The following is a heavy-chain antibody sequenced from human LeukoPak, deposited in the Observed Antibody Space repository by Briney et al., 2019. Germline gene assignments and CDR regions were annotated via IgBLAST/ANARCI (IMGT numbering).Heavy chain of an antibody. CDR3: AREGRAIGDPKDYFYYYYMDV. CDR1: GYTFRRYY. Sequence: ASVKVFCKASGYTFRRYYMHWVRQAPGQGLEWMGIINPTGGSTSYAQKFQGRVMMTSDMSTSTVYMELSSLRSDDTAVYFCAREGRAIGDPKDYFYYYYMDVWGKGTTVSVSS. J-gene: IGHJ6*03. D-gene: IGHD2-21*01. V-gene: IGHV1-46*01. CDR2: INPTGGST.